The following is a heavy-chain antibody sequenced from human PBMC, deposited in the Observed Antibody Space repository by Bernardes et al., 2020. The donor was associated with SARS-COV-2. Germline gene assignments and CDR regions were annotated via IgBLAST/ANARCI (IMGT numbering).Heavy chain of an antibody. Sequence: SETLSLTCAVYGGSFSGYYWSWIRQPPGKGLEWIGEINHSGSTNYNPSLKSRVTISVDTSKNQIFLKLSSVTAADTAVYYCARGDTVATFYCYYYCMYVWGQGTTVTVSS. J-gene: IGHJ6*02. D-gene: IGHD5-12*01. CDR2: INHSGST. CDR3: ARGDTVATFYCYYYCMYV. CDR1: GGSFSGYY. V-gene: IGHV4-34*01.